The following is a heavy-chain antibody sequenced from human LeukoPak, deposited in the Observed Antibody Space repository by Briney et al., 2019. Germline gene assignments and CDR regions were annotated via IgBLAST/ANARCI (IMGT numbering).Heavy chain of an antibody. CDR3: ARVLRYFDWRPDY. CDR1: GGSFSGYY. V-gene: IGHV4-34*01. CDR2: INHSGST. Sequence: SETLSLTCAVYGGSFSGYYWSWIRQPPGKGREWIGEINHSGSTNYNPSLKSRVTISVDTSKNQFSLKLSSVTAADTAVYYCARVLRYFDWRPDYWGQGTLVTVSS. J-gene: IGHJ4*02. D-gene: IGHD3-9*01.